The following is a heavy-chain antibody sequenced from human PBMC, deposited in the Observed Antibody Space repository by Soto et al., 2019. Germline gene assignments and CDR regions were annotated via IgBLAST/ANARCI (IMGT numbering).Heavy chain of an antibody. CDR3: ASIAAAVGY. CDR2: ISSSSSYI. Sequence: EVQLVESGGGLVKPGGSLRLSCAASGFTFSSYSMNWVRQAPGKGLEWVSSISSSSSYIYYADSVKGRFTISRDNAKNSLYLQMNGLRAEDTAVYYCASIAAAVGYWGQGTLVTVSS. J-gene: IGHJ4*02. D-gene: IGHD6-13*01. CDR1: GFTFSSYS. V-gene: IGHV3-21*01.